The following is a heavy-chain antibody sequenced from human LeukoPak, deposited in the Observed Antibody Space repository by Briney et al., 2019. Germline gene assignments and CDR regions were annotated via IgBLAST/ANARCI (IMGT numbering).Heavy chain of an antibody. CDR1: GGSINSGNYY. CDR2: IYTSGST. D-gene: IGHD2-2*01. CDR3: ARAPAVGAFDI. Sequence: SQTLSLTCTVSGGSINSGNYYWSWIRQPAGKGLEWIGRIYTSGSTNYNPSLMGRVTISLDTSKNQFSLKLNSVTAADTALYYCARAPAVGAFDIWGQGTMVTVSS. V-gene: IGHV4-61*02. J-gene: IGHJ3*02.